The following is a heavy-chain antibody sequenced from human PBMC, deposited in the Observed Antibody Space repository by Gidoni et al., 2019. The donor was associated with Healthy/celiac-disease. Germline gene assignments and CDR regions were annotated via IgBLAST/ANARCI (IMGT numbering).Heavy chain of an antibody. CDR1: GFSLSNARMG. CDR3: ARLTIFGVVTLTE. CDR2: IFSNDEK. V-gene: IGHV2-26*01. D-gene: IGHD3-3*01. Sequence: QVTLKESGPVLVKPTETLTLTCTVSGFSLSNARMGVSWIRQPPGKALEWLAHIFSNDEKSYSTSLKSRITISKDTSKSQVVLTMTNMDPVDTATYYCARLTIFGVVTLTEWGQGTLVTVSS. J-gene: IGHJ4*02.